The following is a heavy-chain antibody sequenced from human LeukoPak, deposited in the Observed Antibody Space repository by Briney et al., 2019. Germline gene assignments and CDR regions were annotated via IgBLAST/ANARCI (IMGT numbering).Heavy chain of an antibody. Sequence: SETLSLTCAVSGGSISSGGYSWSWIRQPPGKGLEWIGYIYHSGSTYYNPSLKSRVTISVDRSKNQFSLKLSSVTAADTAVYYCARAIGYSYGFDYFDYWGQGTLVTVSS. CDR3: ARAIGYSYGFDYFDY. D-gene: IGHD5-18*01. CDR2: IYHSGST. V-gene: IGHV4-30-2*01. CDR1: GGSISSGGYS. J-gene: IGHJ4*02.